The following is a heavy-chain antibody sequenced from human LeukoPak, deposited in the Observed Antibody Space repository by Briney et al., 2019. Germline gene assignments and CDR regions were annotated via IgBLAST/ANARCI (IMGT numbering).Heavy chain of an antibody. CDR2: ILSKTSGGTT. CDR1: GFSFSNAW. D-gene: IGHD3-10*01. V-gene: IGHV3-15*07. Sequence: GGSLRLSCAASGFSFSNAWMNWVRQAPGKGLVWVGRILSKTSGGTTDYATPVKGRFTISRDDSKNMLYLHMNSLQIEDTAVYYCADYYASGSYPPWGQGTLVTVSS. CDR3: ADYYASGSYPP. J-gene: IGHJ5*02.